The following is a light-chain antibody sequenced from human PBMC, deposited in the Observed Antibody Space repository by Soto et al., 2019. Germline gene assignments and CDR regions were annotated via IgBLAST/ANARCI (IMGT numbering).Light chain of an antibody. J-gene: IGKJ1*01. V-gene: IGKV3-15*01. Sequence: EIVMTQSPATLSVSPGERATLSCRASQSVSSNLAWYQQKHGQAPRLLIYGASTRATGIPARCSGSGSGTEFTLTISSLQSEDFAVYYCQHYNNWPRTFGQGTKVEIK. CDR2: GAS. CDR3: QHYNNWPRT. CDR1: QSVSSN.